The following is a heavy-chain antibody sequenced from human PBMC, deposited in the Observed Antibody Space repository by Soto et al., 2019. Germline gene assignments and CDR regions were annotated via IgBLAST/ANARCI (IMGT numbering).Heavy chain of an antibody. CDR1: GFTVTNNY. Sequence: EVQVVESGGGLVQPGGSLRLSCAASGFTVTNNYMNWVRQAPGKGLEWVSLIDIGGNTYYADSVKGRFTISRDNSRNTLYLQMDSVRAEDTAVYYCARGRGSTGYLGREHYFDYWGQGTLVTVSP. CDR2: IDIGGNT. J-gene: IGHJ4*02. V-gene: IGHV3-66*01. CDR3: ARGRGSTGYLGREHYFDY. D-gene: IGHD2-2*01.